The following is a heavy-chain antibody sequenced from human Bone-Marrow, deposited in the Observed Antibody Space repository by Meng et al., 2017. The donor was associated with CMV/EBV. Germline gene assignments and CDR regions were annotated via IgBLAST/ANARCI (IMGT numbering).Heavy chain of an antibody. D-gene: IGHD3-10*01. CDR3: ASPSRPGDYYYYGMDV. V-gene: IGHV1-18*01. Sequence: ASVKVSCKASGYTFTSYGISWVRQAPGQGLEWMGWISAYNGNTNYAQKLQGRVTMTTDTSTSTAYMELRSLRSDDTAVYYCASPSRPGDYYYYGMDVWGQGTTVTGSS. CDR1: GYTFTSYG. J-gene: IGHJ6*01. CDR2: ISAYNGNT.